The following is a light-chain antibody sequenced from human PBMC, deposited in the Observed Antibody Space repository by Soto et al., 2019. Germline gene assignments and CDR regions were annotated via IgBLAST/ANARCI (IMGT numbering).Light chain of an antibody. CDR1: QTISSW. Sequence: DIQMTQSPSTLSGSVGDRVTITCRASQTISSWLAWYEQNPGKAPKLLIYKASTLKSGVPSRFSGSGSGTEGTLTISSLQPDDFATYYGQHYNSSSEAFGQGTNVEL. J-gene: IGKJ1*01. V-gene: IGKV1-5*03. CDR2: KAS. CDR3: QHYNSSSEA.